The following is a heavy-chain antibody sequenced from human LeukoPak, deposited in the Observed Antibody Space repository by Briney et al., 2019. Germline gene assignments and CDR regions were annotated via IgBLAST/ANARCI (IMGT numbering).Heavy chain of an antibody. J-gene: IGHJ6*03. CDR2: INPNLGVT. Sequence: ASVKVSCKTSGYTFSDYSIHWVRQAPGQGLEWMGWINPNLGVTYYAPKFQDRVAMTRDTSISTAYMEMSWLTYDDTAVYYCAREEYEYNVGRHYFYMDVWGKGTTVTVSS. D-gene: IGHD1-14*01. CDR3: AREEYEYNVGRHYFYMDV. CDR1: GYTFSDYS. V-gene: IGHV1-2*02.